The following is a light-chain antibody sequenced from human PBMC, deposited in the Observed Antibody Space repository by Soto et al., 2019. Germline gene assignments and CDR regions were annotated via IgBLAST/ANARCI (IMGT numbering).Light chain of an antibody. Sequence: EIVLTQSPGTLSFSPGERATLSCRSSQSVTSNYLAWYQQTTGQAPRLLIYGASTRDTGIPVRFSGSGSGTEFTLPISRLQSEDFAVYYCQHYNNWIASFGGGTKVDIK. CDR1: QSVTSN. J-gene: IGKJ4*01. CDR3: QHYNNWIAS. V-gene: IGKV3-15*01. CDR2: GAS.